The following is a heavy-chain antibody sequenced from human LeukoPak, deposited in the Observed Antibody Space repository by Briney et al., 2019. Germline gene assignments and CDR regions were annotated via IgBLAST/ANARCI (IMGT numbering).Heavy chain of an antibody. D-gene: IGHD6-13*01. CDR3: ARAYYSSNDY. CDR2: IKQDGSEK. Sequence: PGGSLRLSCAASGFTFSDYYMSWVRQAPGKGLEWVANIKQDGSEKYYVDSVKGRFTISRDNAKNSLYLQMNSLRAEDTAVYYCARAYYSSNDYWGQGTLVTVSS. V-gene: IGHV3-7*04. CDR1: GFTFSDYY. J-gene: IGHJ4*02.